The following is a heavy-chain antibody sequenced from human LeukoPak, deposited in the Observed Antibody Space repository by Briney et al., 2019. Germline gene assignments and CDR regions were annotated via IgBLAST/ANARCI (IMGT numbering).Heavy chain of an antibody. V-gene: IGHV4-39*07. D-gene: IGHD6-13*01. CDR2: IYYSGST. CDR3: ARGPQQQLVS. J-gene: IGHJ5*02. Sequence: SETLSLTCTVSGGSISGSSYYWGWIRQPPGKGLEWIGSIYYSGSTYYNPSLKSRVTISVDTSKNQFSLKLSSVTAADTAVYYCARGPQQQLVSWGQGTLVTVSS. CDR1: GGSISGSSYY.